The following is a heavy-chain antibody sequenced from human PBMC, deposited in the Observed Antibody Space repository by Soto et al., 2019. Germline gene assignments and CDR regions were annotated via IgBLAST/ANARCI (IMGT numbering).Heavy chain of an antibody. V-gene: IGHV3-30-3*01. J-gene: IGHJ4*02. CDR3: ARGSIAALDY. D-gene: IGHD6-6*01. Sequence: GSLRLSCAASGFTFSSYAMHWVRQAPGKGLEWVAVISYDGSNKYYADSVKGRFTISRDNSKNTLYLQMNSLRAEDTAVYYCARGSIAALDYWGQGTLVTVSS. CDR2: ISYDGSNK. CDR1: GFTFSSYA.